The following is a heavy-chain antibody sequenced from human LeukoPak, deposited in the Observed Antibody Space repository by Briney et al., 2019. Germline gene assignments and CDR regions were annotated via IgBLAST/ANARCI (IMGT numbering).Heavy chain of an antibody. CDR2: INPNSGGT. Sequence: ASVKVSCKASGYTFTGYYMHWVRQAPGQGLEWMGWINPNSGGTNYAQKFQGRVTMTRDTSISTAYMELSRLRSDDTAVYYCARGHYGDYYYYYYYMDVWGKGTTVTISS. J-gene: IGHJ6*03. V-gene: IGHV1-2*02. D-gene: IGHD4-17*01. CDR3: ARGHYGDYYYYYYYMDV. CDR1: GYTFTGYY.